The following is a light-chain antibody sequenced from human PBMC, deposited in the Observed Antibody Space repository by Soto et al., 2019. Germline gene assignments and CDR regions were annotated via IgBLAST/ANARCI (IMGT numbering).Light chain of an antibody. J-gene: IGKJ3*01. CDR3: QQYNSYLFT. V-gene: IGKV1-5*03. CDR2: KAS. CDR1: QSISSW. Sequence: DIQMTQSTSTLSSSVGDRXXXXXXASQSISSWLAWYQRKPGKAPKLLIYKASSLESGVPSRFSGSGSGTEFTLTISSLQPDDFATYYCQQYNSYLFTFGPGTKVDIK.